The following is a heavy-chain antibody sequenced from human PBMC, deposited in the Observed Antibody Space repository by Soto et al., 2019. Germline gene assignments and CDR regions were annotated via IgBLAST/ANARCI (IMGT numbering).Heavy chain of an antibody. V-gene: IGHV3-7*05. CDR3: ATDILDY. CDR1: GFNFSNYW. Sequence: ESGGDLVPPGGSLRLSCVASGFNFSNYWMTWARQAPGKGLEWVANINQHGTEKFYVDSVEGRFSISRDNAYHTVYLQMNSLTAEDTAIYYCATDILDYWGQGTSVTVSS. CDR2: INQHGTEK. J-gene: IGHJ4*02.